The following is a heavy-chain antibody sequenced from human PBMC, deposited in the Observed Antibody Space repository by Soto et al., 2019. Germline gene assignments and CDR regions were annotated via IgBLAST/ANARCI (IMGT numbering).Heavy chain of an antibody. D-gene: IGHD2-15*01. Sequence: SETLSLTCAVYGGSFSGYYWSWIPQPPGKGLEWNGEINHSGSTNYNTSLKSRVTISVETPKNQFYLKLSSVTAADTAVYYCARSKRDIVARYYFAYWAPGPLVPVSS. CDR3: ARSKRDIVARYYFAY. CDR2: INHSGST. CDR1: GGSFSGYY. J-gene: IGHJ4*02. V-gene: IGHV4-34*01.